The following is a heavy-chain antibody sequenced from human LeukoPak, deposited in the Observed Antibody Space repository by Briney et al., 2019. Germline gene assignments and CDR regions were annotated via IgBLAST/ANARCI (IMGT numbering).Heavy chain of an antibody. CDR1: GYTFTSYD. V-gene: IGHV1-69*06. Sequence: ASVKVSCKASGYTFTSYDINWVRQATGQGLEWMGGIIPIFGTANYAQKFQGRVTITADKSTSTAYMELSSLRSEDTAVYYCASRRSSSWYPDYYYYMDVWGKGTTVTVSS. CDR2: IIPIFGTA. D-gene: IGHD6-13*01. CDR3: ASRRSSSWYPDYYYYMDV. J-gene: IGHJ6*03.